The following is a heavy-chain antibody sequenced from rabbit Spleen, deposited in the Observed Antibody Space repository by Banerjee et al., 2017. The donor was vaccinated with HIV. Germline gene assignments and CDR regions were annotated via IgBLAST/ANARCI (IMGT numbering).Heavy chain of an antibody. CDR1: GFSFSSNYY. D-gene: IGHD1-1*01. CDR3: ARDLDGVIGWNFGW. V-gene: IGHV1S40*01. CDR2: IYGGSSGST. J-gene: IGHJ4*01. Sequence: QSLEESGGDLVKPGASLTLTCTASGFSFSSNYYMCWVRQAPGKGLEWIACIYGGSSGSTYYASWVNGRFSISKTSSPTVTLQMTSLAVADTATYFCARDLDGVIGWNFGWWGPGTLVTVS.